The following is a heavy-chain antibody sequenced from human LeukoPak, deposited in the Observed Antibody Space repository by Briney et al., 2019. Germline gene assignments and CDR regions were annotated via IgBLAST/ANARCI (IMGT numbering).Heavy chain of an antibody. CDR3: ARVAATATGAYDL. D-gene: IGHD6-25*01. V-gene: IGHV3-7*04. CDR2: IKQDGSEK. CDR1: EFSFSNYW. J-gene: IGHJ3*01. Sequence: PGGSLRLSCAAYEFSFSNYWMSWVRQAPGKGLEWVASIKQDGSEKNYVDSVKGRFSISRDNTNNSLYLQVNSLRAEDTAVYFCARVAATATGAYDLWDQGTMVTVSS.